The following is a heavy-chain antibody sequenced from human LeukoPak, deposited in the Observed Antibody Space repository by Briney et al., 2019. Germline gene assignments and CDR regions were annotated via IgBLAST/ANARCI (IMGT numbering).Heavy chain of an antibody. CDR3: ARALGNYFGSGSP. D-gene: IGHD3-10*01. J-gene: IGHJ5*02. CDR1: GYTFTGYY. CDR2: INPNSGGT. V-gene: IGHV1-2*02. Sequence: ASVKVSCKASGYTFTGYYMHWVRQAPGQGLEWMGWINPNSGGTNYAQKFQGGVTMTRDTSISIAYMSRLRSDDTAVYYCARALGNYFGSGSPWGQGTLVTVSS.